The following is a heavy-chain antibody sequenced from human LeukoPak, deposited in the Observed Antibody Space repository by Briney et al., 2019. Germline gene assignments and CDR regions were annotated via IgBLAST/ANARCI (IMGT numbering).Heavy chain of an antibody. J-gene: IGHJ4*02. CDR2: IRYSGST. V-gene: IGHV4-31*03. Sequence: SQTLSLTCIVSGGSISSGGFYWSWIRQHPGKGLEWIGYIRYSGSTYYNPSLNSRVTISVDTSANHFSLKVSSVTAADTAVYYCARDAIDSNYFDFWGQGTLVTVSS. CDR1: GGSISSGGFY. CDR3: ARDAIDSNYFDF. D-gene: IGHD4-11*01.